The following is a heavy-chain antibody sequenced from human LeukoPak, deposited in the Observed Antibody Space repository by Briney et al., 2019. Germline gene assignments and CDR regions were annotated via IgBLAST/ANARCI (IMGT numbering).Heavy chain of an antibody. J-gene: IGHJ4*02. CDR1: GFTVSSNY. V-gene: IGHV3-66*02. D-gene: IGHD2-2*01. CDR2: IYSGGST. Sequence: GGSLRLSCAASGFTVSSNYMSWVRQVPGKGLEWVSVIYSGGSTYYADSVKGRFTISRDNSKNTLYLQMNSLRAEDTAVYYCARDPGYCSSTSCYYFDYWGQGTLVTVSS. CDR3: ARDPGYCSSTSCYYFDY.